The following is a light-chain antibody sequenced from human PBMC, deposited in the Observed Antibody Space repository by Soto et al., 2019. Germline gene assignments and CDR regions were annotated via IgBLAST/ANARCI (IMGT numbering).Light chain of an antibody. CDR1: QSVSSN. CDR2: GAS. V-gene: IGKV3-15*01. J-gene: IGKJ5*01. CDR3: QQYNNWPPIT. Sequence: EIVMTQSPATLSVSPGERATLSCRASQSVSSNLAWYQQKPGQAPRLLIYGASTRATGIPARFSGSGSGTEFTLTITSLQSEDFAVDYCQQYNNWPPITFGQGTRPEIK.